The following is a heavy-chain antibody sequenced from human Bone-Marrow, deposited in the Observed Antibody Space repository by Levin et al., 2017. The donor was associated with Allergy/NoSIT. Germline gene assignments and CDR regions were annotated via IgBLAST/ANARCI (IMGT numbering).Heavy chain of an antibody. CDR1: GFTFSSYA. J-gene: IGHJ4*02. CDR3: ARGELLRVYYFDY. CDR2: ISYDGSNK. V-gene: IGHV3-30-3*01. Sequence: SCAASGFTFSSYAMHWVRQAPGKGLEWVAVISYDGSNKYYVDSVRGRFTLSRVNSKNTLYLQMNSLRVEDTAMYYCARGELLRVYYFDYWGQGTLVTVSS. D-gene: IGHD2-15*01.